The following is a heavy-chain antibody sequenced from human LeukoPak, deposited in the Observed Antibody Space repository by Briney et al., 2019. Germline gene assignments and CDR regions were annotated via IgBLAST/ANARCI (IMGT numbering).Heavy chain of an antibody. CDR3: ARERRSYSSGWFYYFDY. Sequence: PSETLSLTCTVSGGSISSYYWSWVRQPPGKGLEWVGYIYYSGSTNYNPSLKSRVIISVDTSKNQFSLKLSAVTAADTAVYYCARERRSYSSGWFYYFDYWGQGTLVTVSS. CDR1: GGSISSYY. V-gene: IGHV4-59*01. CDR2: IYYSGST. J-gene: IGHJ4*02. D-gene: IGHD6-19*01.